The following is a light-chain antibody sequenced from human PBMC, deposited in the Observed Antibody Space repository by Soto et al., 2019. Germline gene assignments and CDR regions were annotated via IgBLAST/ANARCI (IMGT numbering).Light chain of an antibody. CDR2: RNN. V-gene: IGLV1-47*01. CDR1: SSNIGSNY. CDR3: AAWDDSLSARYV. J-gene: IGLJ1*01. Sequence: QTVVTQPPSASGTPGQRVTISCSGSSSNIGSNYVYWYQQLPGTAPKLLIYRNNQRPSGVPDRFSGSKSGTSASLAISGLRSEDEADYYCAAWDDSLSARYVFGTGTKVTVL.